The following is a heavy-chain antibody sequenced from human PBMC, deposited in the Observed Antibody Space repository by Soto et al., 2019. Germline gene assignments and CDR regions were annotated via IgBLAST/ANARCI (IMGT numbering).Heavy chain of an antibody. CDR2: IKSKTDGGTT. CDR3: TTGQQRITIFGVVMPYGMDV. J-gene: IGHJ6*02. D-gene: IGHD3-3*01. Sequence: PGGSLRLSCAASGLTFSNAWMNWVRQAPGKGLEWVGRIKSKTDGGTTDYAAPVKGRFTISRDDSKNTLYLQMNSLKTEDTAVYYCTTGQQRITIFGVVMPYGMDVWGQGTTVTVSS. V-gene: IGHV3-15*07. CDR1: GLTFSNAW.